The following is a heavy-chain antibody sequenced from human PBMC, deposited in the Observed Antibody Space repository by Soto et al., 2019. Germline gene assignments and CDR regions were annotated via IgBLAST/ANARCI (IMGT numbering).Heavy chain of an antibody. V-gene: IGHV1-46*01. CDR2: INPSGGST. CDR3: ARKRGYCSSTSCYAFDC. J-gene: IGHJ4*02. Sequence: QVQLVQSGAEVKKPGASVKVSCKASGYTFTSYYMHWWQQPPGQGLGRRGIINPSGGSTSYAQKFQGRVTMTRDTSTSTVYMERSSLRSEDTAVYYCARKRGYCSSTSCYAFDCWGQGTLVTVSS. D-gene: IGHD2-2*03. CDR1: GYTFTSYY.